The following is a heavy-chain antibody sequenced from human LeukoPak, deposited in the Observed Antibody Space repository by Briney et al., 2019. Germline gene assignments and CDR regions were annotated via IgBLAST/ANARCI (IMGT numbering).Heavy chain of an antibody. CDR2: IYYSGST. CDR3: ARAKLSNLFDP. CDR1: GGSISSYY. D-gene: IGHD2/OR15-2a*01. Sequence: SDTLSLTCTVSGGSISSYYWSWIRQPPGKGLEWIGYIYYSGSTNYNPSLKSRVTISVDTSKNPFSLKLSSVTAADTAVYYCARAKLSNLFDPWGQGTLVTVSS. J-gene: IGHJ5*02. V-gene: IGHV4-59*07.